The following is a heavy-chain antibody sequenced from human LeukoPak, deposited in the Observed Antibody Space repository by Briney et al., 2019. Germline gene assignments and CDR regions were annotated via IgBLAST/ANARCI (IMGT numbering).Heavy chain of an antibody. CDR2: IYTSGST. CDR1: GGSISSYY. CDR3: ARDGSSSSWYPYYYYYYGMDV. J-gene: IGHJ6*02. Sequence: PSETLSLTCTVPGGSISSYYWSWIRQPAGKGLEWIGRIYTSGSTNYNPSLKSRVTMSVDTSKNQFSPKLSSVTAADTAVYYCARDGSSSSWYPYYYYYYGMDVWGQGTTVTVSS. D-gene: IGHD6-13*01. V-gene: IGHV4-4*07.